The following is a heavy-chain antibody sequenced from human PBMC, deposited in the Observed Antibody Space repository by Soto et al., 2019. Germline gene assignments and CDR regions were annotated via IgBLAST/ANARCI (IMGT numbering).Heavy chain of an antibody. Sequence: SETLSLTCAVYGGSFSGYYWSWIRQPPGKGLEWIGEINHSGSTNYNPSLKSRVTISVDTSKNQFSLKLSSVTAADTAVYYCARGGPSSKWLDPRGQRTLVTVSS. CDR3: ARGGPSSKWLDP. J-gene: IGHJ5*02. CDR1: GGSFSGYY. CDR2: INHSGST. V-gene: IGHV4-34*01.